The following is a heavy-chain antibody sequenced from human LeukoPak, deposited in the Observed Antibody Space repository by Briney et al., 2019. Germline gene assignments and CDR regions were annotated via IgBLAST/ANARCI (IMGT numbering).Heavy chain of an antibody. CDR1: GGTFSSYA. Sequence: ASVKVSCKASGGTFSSYAISRVRQAPGQGLEWMGRINPNSGGSNYAQKFQGRVIMTRDTSISTAYMELNSLRSDDTAVYYCARGSGYGDSPGLHWGQGTLVTVSS. CDR2: INPNSGGS. D-gene: IGHD4-17*01. V-gene: IGHV1-2*06. CDR3: ARGSGYGDSPGLH. J-gene: IGHJ4*02.